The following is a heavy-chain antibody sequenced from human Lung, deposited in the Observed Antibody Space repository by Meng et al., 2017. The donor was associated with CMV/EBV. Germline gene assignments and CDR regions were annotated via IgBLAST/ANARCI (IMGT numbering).Heavy chain of an antibody. J-gene: IGHJ4*02. CDR3: ASVSSVSSLSL. CDR1: GGSIIGYF. D-gene: IGHD3-3*02. CDR2: ISHAGTT. V-gene: IGHV4-34*01. Sequence: SXTXSLNCRVYGGSIIGYFWSWIRQPPGKGLEWIGEISHAGTTNYNPSLKSRVSLSLDMSKHQFSLNLSCLTAADTAVYYCASVSSVSSLSLWGQGTLVTVSS.